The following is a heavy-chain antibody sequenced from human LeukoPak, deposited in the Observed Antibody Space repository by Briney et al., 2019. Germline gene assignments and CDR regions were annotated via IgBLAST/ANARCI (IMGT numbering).Heavy chain of an antibody. CDR2: INHSGST. CDR3: ARLYYGSGLDI. J-gene: IGHJ3*02. CDR1: GGSFSGYY. D-gene: IGHD3-10*01. Sequence: SGTLSLTCAVYGGSFSGYYWSWIRQPPGKGLEWIGEINHSGSTNYNPSLKSRVTISVDTSKNQFSLKLSSVTAADTAVYYCARLYYGSGLDIWGQGTMVTVSS. V-gene: IGHV4-34*01.